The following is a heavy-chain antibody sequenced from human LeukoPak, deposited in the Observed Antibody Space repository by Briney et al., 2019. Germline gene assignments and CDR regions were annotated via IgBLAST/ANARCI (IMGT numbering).Heavy chain of an antibody. J-gene: IGHJ4*02. CDR1: GFTVSSKY. CDR2: VSDSGGNT. CDR3: AKSNSEAQRGYFDC. D-gene: IGHD3-10*01. Sequence: GGSLRLSCAASGFTVSSKYMSWVRQAPGKGLEWVSTVSDSGGNTYYADSVKGRLTISRDNPGNTLYLRPTRLEAEDTALYDCAKSNSEAQRGYFDCWSQGTRVTVSP. V-gene: IGHV3-23*01.